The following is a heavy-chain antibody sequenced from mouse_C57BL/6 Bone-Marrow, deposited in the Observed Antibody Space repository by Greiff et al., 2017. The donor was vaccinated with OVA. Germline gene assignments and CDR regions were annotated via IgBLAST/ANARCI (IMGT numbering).Heavy chain of an antibody. CDR2: INPNNGGT. J-gene: IGHJ1*03. V-gene: IGHV1-18*01. CDR1: GYTFTDYN. CDR3: ARRAVTTVVAHWYFDV. Sequence: VQLKESGPELVKPGASVKIPCKASGYTFTDYNMDWVQQSHGKSLEWIGDINPNNGGTIYNQKFKGKATLTVDHSSSTAYMELRRLTSENTAVYDGARRAVTTVVAHWYFDVWGTGTTVTVSS. D-gene: IGHD1-1*01.